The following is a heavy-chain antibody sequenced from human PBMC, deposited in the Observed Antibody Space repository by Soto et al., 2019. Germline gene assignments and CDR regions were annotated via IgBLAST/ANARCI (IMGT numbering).Heavy chain of an antibody. D-gene: IGHD3-22*01. CDR1: GYTFTSYG. J-gene: IGHJ4*02. CDR2: ISAYNGNT. Sequence: QVQLVQSGAEVKKPGASVKVSCKASGYTFTSYGISWVRQAPGQGLEWMGWISAYNGNTNYAQKLQGRVTMTIDTSTSTAYMELRSLRSDDTAVYYCARPAPYYYDSSGYTFDYWGQGTLVTVSS. CDR3: ARPAPYYYDSSGYTFDY. V-gene: IGHV1-18*01.